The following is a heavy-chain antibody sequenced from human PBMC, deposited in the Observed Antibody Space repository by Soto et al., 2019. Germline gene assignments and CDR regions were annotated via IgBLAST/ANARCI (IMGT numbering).Heavy chain of an antibody. CDR2: IDSDGSST. CDR1: GFTFGSYW. V-gene: IGHV3-74*01. J-gene: IGHJ6*02. CDR3: ERGRPYGMDV. Sequence: EVQLVESGGGLVQPGGSLRVSCAASGFTFGSYWMNWVRQAPGKGLVWVSRIDSDGSSTTYADSVKGRFTTSRDNAKNTLYLQMSSLRVEDTAVYYCERGRPYGMDVWGQGTTVTVSS.